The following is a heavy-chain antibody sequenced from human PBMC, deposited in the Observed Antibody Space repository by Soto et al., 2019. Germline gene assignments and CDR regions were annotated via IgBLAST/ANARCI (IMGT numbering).Heavy chain of an antibody. CDR1: GYSFTSYW. D-gene: IGHD6-19*01. J-gene: IGHJ6*02. V-gene: IGHV5-51*01. CDR2: IYPGDSDT. CDR3: ARSVAGARNYYYYYGMDV. Sequence: PGESLKISCKGSGYSFTSYWIGWVRQMPGKGLEWMGIIYPGDSDTRYSLSFQGQVTISADKSISTAYLQWSSLKASDTAMYYCARSVAGARNYYYYYGMDVWGQGTTVTVSS.